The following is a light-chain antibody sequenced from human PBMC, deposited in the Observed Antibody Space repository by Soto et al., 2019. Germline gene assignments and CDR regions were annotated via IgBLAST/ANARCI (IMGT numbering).Light chain of an antibody. CDR2: EVV. J-gene: IGLJ3*02. V-gene: IGLV2-14*01. CDR3: SSYTPTTWV. Sequence: QSALTQPASVSGSPGQSITISCTGTTSDIGNNEYVSWYQQHPGKAPQLIIYEVVNRPSGVSNRFSVAKSGNTASLTISGLQAEDEADYYCSSYTPTTWVFGGGTTLTVL. CDR1: TSDIGNNEY.